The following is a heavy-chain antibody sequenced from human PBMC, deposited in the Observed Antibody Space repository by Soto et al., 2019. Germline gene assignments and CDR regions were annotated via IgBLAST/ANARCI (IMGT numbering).Heavy chain of an antibody. CDR2: IYHSGST. CDR1: GGSISSSNW. J-gene: IGHJ4*02. CDR3: ARENYDFWSGYPDY. Sequence: SETLSLTCAVSGGSISSSNWWSWVRQPPGKGLEWIVEIYHSGSTNYNPSLKSRVTISVDKSKNQFSLKLSSVTAADTAVYYCARENYDFWSGYPDYWGQGTLVTVSS. D-gene: IGHD3-3*01. V-gene: IGHV4-4*02.